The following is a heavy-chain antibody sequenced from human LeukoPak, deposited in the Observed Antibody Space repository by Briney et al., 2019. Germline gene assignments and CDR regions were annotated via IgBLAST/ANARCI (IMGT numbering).Heavy chain of an antibody. J-gene: IGHJ4*02. D-gene: IGHD2-2*01. CDR3: ARAGLSTSGIVVVPAACDY. Sequence: GASVTVSCKASGYTFTSYYMHWVRQAPGQGLEWMGIINPSGGSTSYAQKFQGRVTMTRDTSTSTVYMELSSLRSEDTAVYYCARAGLSTSGIVVVPAACDYWGQGTLVTVSS. CDR1: GYTFTSYY. CDR2: INPSGGST. V-gene: IGHV1-46*01.